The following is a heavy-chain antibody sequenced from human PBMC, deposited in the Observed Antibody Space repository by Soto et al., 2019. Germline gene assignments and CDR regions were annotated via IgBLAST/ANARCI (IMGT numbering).Heavy chain of an antibody. J-gene: IGHJ5*02. CDR1: GGSISSGDYY. CDR2: IYYSGST. Sequence: QVQLQESGPGLVKPSQTLSLTCTVSGGSISSGDYYWSWIRQPPGKGLEGIGYIYYSGSTYYNPSLKSRVTISVDTSKNQFSLKLSSVTAADTAVYYCARDPEMYCSGGSCYSVPWFDPWGQGTLVTVSS. CDR3: ARDPEMYCSGGSCYSVPWFDP. V-gene: IGHV4-30-4*01. D-gene: IGHD2-15*01.